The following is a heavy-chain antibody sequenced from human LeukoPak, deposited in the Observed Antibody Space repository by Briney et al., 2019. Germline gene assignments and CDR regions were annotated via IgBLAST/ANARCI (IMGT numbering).Heavy chain of an antibody. J-gene: IGHJ6*02. D-gene: IGHD2/OR15-2a*01. V-gene: IGHV4-34*01. CDR3: ARGIVLYGMDV. CDR2: INHSGST. CDR1: GGSFSGYY. Sequence: SETLSLTCAVYGGSFSGYYWSWIRQPPGKGLEWIGEINHSGSTNYNPSLKSRVTISVDTSKNQFSLKLSSVTAADTAVYYCARGIVLYGMDVWGQGTTVTVSS.